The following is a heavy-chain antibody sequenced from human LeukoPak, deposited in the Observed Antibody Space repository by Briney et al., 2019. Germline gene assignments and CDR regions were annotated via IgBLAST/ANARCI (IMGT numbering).Heavy chain of an antibody. V-gene: IGHV3-23*01. CDR1: GFSFSDFT. Sequence: PGKSLRLSCAASGFSFSDFTMNWVRQAPGKGLEWVSGIRANSNMRFYLESVRGRFTISRDNSKNTLYLQMDSLRVDDTAVYFCAKDQEDRGYPSSFDFWGQGTLVTVSS. D-gene: IGHD2-15*01. CDR2: IRANSNMR. J-gene: IGHJ4*02. CDR3: AKDQEDRGYPSSFDF.